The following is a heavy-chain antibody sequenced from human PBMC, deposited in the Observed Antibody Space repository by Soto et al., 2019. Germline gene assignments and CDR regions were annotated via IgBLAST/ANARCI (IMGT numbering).Heavy chain of an antibody. CDR2: ISAYNGNT. V-gene: IGHV1-18*01. CDR3: ARDYSQRSVFLEWLTSYGMDV. Sequence: ASVKVSCKASGYTFTSYGISWVRQAPGQGLEWMGWISAYNGNTNYAQKLQGRVTMTTDTSTSTAYMELRSLRSDDTAVYYCARDYSQRSVFLEWLTSYGMDVWGQGTTVTVSS. CDR1: GYTFTSYG. D-gene: IGHD3-3*01. J-gene: IGHJ6*02.